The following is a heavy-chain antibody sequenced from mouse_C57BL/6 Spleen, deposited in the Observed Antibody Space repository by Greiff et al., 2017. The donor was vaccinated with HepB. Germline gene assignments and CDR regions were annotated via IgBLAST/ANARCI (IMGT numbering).Heavy chain of an antibody. CDR3: ARSGFTTVVARYFDG. J-gene: IGHJ1*03. D-gene: IGHD1-1*01. Sequence: QVQLQQSGAELVRPGTSVKLSCKASGYTFTSYWMHWVKQRPGQGLEWIGVIDPSDSYTNYNQKFKGKATLTVDTSSSTAYMQLSSLTSEDSAVYYCARSGFTTVVARYFDGWGTGTTVTVSS. CDR1: GYTFTSYW. V-gene: IGHV1-59*01. CDR2: IDPSDSYT.